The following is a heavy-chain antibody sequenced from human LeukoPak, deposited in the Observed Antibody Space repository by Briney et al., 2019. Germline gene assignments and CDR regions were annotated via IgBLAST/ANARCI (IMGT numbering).Heavy chain of an antibody. J-gene: IGHJ4*02. Sequence: QPGGSLRLSCAASRFTFSSYAMSWVRQAPGKGLEWVSAISGSGGSTYYADSVKGRFTIPRDNSKNTLYLQMNSLRAEDTAVYYCASDYYGSGSYYPPSVYWGQGTLVTVSS. V-gene: IGHV3-23*01. D-gene: IGHD3-10*01. CDR3: ASDYYGSGSYYPPSVY. CDR2: ISGSGGST. CDR1: RFTFSSYA.